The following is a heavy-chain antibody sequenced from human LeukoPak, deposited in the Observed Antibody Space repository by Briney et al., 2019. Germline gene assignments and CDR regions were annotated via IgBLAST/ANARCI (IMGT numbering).Heavy chain of an antibody. J-gene: IGHJ4*02. CDR2: INPSGGST. CDR1: GYTFTGYY. CDR3: ARNYYDSSGYYSGLDY. D-gene: IGHD3-22*01. V-gene: IGHV1-46*01. Sequence: GASVKVSCKASGYTFTGYYMHWVRQAPGQGLEWMGIINPSGGSTSYAQKFQGRVTMTRDTSTSTVYMELSSLRSEDTAVYYCARNYYDSSGYYSGLDYWGQGTLVTVSS.